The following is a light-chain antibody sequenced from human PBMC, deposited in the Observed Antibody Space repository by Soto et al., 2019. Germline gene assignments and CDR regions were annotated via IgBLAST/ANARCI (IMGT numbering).Light chain of an antibody. CDR1: QSVSSY. V-gene: IGKV3-20*01. CDR3: QLYGSSPIT. CDR2: GAS. Sequence: EIMLTQSPATLSLSPGERATLSCRASQSVSSYLAWYQQKPGQAPRLLIYGASSRATGIPDRFSGSGSGTDFSLTISRLEPEDFAVYYCQLYGSSPITFGQGTRLEIK. J-gene: IGKJ5*01.